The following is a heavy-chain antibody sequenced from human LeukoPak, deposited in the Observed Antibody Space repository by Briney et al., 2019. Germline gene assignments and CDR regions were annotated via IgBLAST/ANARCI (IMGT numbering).Heavy chain of an antibody. CDR1: GYRFTAYS. CDR3: ARASGGGQTSFDF. J-gene: IGHJ3*01. D-gene: IGHD3-16*01. V-gene: IGHV1-2*02. Sequence: ASVKVSCKASGYRFTAYSMHWVRQAPGLGLEWMGWINPNSSDTKSAQNFQARVTMTRDTSISTVYLELSSLRSDDTAVFYCARASGGGQTSFDFWGQGTVVTVSS. CDR2: INPNSSDT.